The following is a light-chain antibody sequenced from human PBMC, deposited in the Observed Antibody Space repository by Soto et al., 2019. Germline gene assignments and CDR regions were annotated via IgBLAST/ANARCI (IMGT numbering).Light chain of an antibody. CDR2: EVS. V-gene: IGLV2-14*01. J-gene: IGLJ1*01. Sequence: QSVLTHPASVSWSPGHSITISCNGTSSDVGGHDYVSWYQQHPGKAPKLTIFEVSNRPSGVSNRFSGSKSGNTASLTISGLHAEDEPDYYCSSYTDSNSFYVFGSGTKVTVL. CDR3: SSYTDSNSFYV. CDR1: SSDVGGHDY.